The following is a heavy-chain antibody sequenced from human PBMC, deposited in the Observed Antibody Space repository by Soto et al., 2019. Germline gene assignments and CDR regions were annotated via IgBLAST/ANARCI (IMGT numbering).Heavy chain of an antibody. V-gene: IGHV3-33*01. CDR2: IWYDGSNK. CDR1: GFTFSSYG. D-gene: IGHD3-22*01. CDR3: ARDSTLYYDSSGYCDY. J-gene: IGHJ4*02. Sequence: GGSLRLSCAASGFTFSSYGMHWVRQAPGKGLEWVAVIWYDGSNKYYADSVKGRFTISRDNSKNTLYLQMNSLRAEDTAVYYCARDSTLYYDSSGYCDYRGQGTLVTVSS.